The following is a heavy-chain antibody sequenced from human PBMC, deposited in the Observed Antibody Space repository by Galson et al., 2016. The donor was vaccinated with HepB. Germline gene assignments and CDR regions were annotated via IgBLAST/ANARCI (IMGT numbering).Heavy chain of an antibody. CDR1: GGSISRSSSY. V-gene: IGHV4-39*01. J-gene: IGHJ6*02. CDR2: IYYSGST. Sequence: SETLSLTCTVSGGSISRSSSYWGWIRQPPGEGLEWIGSIYYSGSTYYNPSLKSRVTISADTSKNEFSLRLSSVTAADTAVYFCARHVRPDYYYYGMDVWGQGTTVTVSS. CDR3: ARHVRPDYYYYGMDV.